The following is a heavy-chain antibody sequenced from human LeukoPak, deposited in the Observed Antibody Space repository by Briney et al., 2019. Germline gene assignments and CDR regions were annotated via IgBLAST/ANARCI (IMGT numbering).Heavy chain of an antibody. CDR3: ARDGNPSTLLWFGELFFDY. CDR2: ISSNGGST. CDR1: GFTFNSYA. D-gene: IGHD3-10*01. V-gene: IGHV3-64*01. Sequence: PGGSLRLSCAASGFTFNSYAMHWVRQAPGKGLEYVSAISSNGGSTYYANSVKGRFTISRDNSKNTLYLQMGSLRAEDMAVYYCARDGNPSTLLWFGELFFDYWGQGTLVTVSS. J-gene: IGHJ4*02.